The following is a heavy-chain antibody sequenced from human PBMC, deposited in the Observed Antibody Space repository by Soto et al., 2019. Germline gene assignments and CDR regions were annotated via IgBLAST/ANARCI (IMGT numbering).Heavy chain of an antibody. CDR2: INPSGGGT. V-gene: IGHV1-46*01. CDR3: ARDAGTSGPYSRY. J-gene: IGHJ4*02. D-gene: IGHD1-26*01. Sequence: QVQLVQSGAEVKKPGVSVRVCCEASGYTFSNYYMDWVRQAPGQGLEWMGMINPSGGGTEYAQRFQGRVTMTRDTSTSTFYMELRSLKSEDTAVYYRARDAGTSGPYSRYWGQGTPVTVSS. CDR1: GYTFSNYY.